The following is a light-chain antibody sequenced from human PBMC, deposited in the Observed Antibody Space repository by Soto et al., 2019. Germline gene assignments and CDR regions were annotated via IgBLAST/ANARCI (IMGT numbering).Light chain of an antibody. CDR1: QSIRSW. CDR3: QHSYSPPT. CDR2: DAY. V-gene: IGKV1-5*01. Sequence: DIQMTQSPSILSSSLGDRVTITCRASQSIRSWLAWYQQKPGKAPKLLIYDAYSLESGVPSRFSGSGSGTDFTLTISSLTPEDFATYYCQHSYSPPTFGQGTRLEIK. J-gene: IGKJ5*01.